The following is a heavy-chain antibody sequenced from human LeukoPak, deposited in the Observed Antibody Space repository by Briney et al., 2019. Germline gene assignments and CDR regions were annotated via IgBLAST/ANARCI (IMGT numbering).Heavy chain of an antibody. Sequence: GGSLRLSCAASGFIFSSYSMNWVRQAPGKGLEWVSYISSRGSSIYYADSVKGRFTISRDNAKNSLYLQLNSLRAEDTAVYYCAKVLRGYYYDSSGYYYFDYWGQGTLVTVSS. J-gene: IGHJ4*02. V-gene: IGHV3-48*01. D-gene: IGHD3-22*01. CDR2: ISSRGSSI. CDR1: GFIFSSYS. CDR3: AKVLRGYYYDSSGYYYFDY.